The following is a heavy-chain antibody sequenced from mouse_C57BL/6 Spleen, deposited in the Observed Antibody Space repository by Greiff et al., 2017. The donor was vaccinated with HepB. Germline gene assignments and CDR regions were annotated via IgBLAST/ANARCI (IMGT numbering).Heavy chain of an antibody. CDR2: ISYSGST. D-gene: IGHD3-2*02. CDR3: ARGGSGDRFAY. J-gene: IGHJ3*01. CDR1: GFPITRGFC. V-gene: IGHV3-1*01. Sequence: DLQPQGFRPCMVKPSQSLSLTRTFTGFPITRGFCRALIRHFPGNKLEWMGYISYSGSTNYKPSLKSRISITHDTSKNHFFLKLNSVTTEDTATYYCARGGSGDRFAYWGQGTLVTVSA.